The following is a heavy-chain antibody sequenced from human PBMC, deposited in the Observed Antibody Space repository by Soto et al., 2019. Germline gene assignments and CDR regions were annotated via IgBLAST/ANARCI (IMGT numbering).Heavy chain of an antibody. Sequence: QVQLVESGGGLVKPGGSLRLSCAASGCTFSDYYMSWIRQAPRKGLEWVSYISSSGSTIYYADSVKGRFTISRDNAKNSLYLQMNSLRAEDTAVYYCARNIAVAAPVDWFDPWGQGTLVTVSS. J-gene: IGHJ5*02. V-gene: IGHV3-11*01. D-gene: IGHD6-19*01. CDR3: ARNIAVAAPVDWFDP. CDR2: ISSSGSTI. CDR1: GCTFSDYY.